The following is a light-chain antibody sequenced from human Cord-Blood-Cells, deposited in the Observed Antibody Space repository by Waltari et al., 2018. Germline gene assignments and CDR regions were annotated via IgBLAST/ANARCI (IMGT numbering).Light chain of an antibody. V-gene: IGLV3-19*01. CDR2: GKN. J-gene: IGLJ2*01. CDR3: NSRDSSGNHVV. CDR1: SLRSYD. Sequence: SSELTQDPAVSVALGQTVRITCQGDSLRSYDASWYQQKPGQAPVLVIYGKNNRPSGIPDRFSGSSSGNTASLTITGAQAEDEAGYYCNSRDSSGNHVVFGGGTKLTVL.